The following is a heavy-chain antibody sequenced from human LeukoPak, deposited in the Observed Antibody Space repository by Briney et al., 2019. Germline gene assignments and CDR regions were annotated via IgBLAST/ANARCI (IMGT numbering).Heavy chain of an antibody. CDR1: GFTFSSYE. V-gene: IGHV3-64*01. Sequence: GGSLRLSFAASGFTFSSYEMHWVRQAPGKGLEYVSAISSNGDSTYYANFVKGRFIISRDNSKNTLYLQIGSLRPEDMAVYYCARDRPGDVWGEGTTVTVSS. J-gene: IGHJ6*04. CDR3: ARDRPGDV. CDR2: ISSNGDST.